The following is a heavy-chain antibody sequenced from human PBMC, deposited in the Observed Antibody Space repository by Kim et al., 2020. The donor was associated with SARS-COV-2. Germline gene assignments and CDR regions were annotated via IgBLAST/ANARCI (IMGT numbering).Heavy chain of an antibody. D-gene: IGHD2-2*01. Sequence: SGIKYYNPSLKSRVNVAVDTSNNQFARRLSAVTAADTAVYYCARQFPSWNYWGQGTLVTVSS. CDR2: SGIK. J-gene: IGHJ4*02. CDR3: ARQFPSWNY. V-gene: IGHV4-39*01.